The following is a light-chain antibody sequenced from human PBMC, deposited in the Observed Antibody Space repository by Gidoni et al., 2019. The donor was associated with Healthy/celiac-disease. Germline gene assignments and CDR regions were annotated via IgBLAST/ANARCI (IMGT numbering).Light chain of an antibody. CDR3: QQYNSYSQS. V-gene: IGKV1-5*03. CDR2: KAS. CDR1: QSISSW. J-gene: IGKJ2*03. Sequence: DIQMTKSPSTLSASVGDRVTITCRDSQSISSWLAWYQQKPGKAPKLLIYKASSLESGVPSRFSGSGSGTEFTLTISSLQPDDFATYYCQQYNSYSQSFGQGTKLEIK.